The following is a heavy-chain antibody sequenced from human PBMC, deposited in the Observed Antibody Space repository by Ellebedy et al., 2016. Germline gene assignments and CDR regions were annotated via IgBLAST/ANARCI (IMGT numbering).Heavy chain of an antibody. CDR3: SNGGDEPDF. J-gene: IGHJ4*02. Sequence: GGSLRLSXAASGFTFSTYGMHWVRQAPGKGLEWVAVISDDGSKKFYAESLKGRFTISRDDSKRTVYLQMNSLRREDTAVYYCSNGGDEPDFWGQGTLV. CDR2: ISDDGSKK. CDR1: GFTFSTYG. V-gene: IGHV3-30*18.